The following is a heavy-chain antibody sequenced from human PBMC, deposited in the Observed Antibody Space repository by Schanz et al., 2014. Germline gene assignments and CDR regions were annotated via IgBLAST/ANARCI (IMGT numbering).Heavy chain of an antibody. J-gene: IGHJ4*02. CDR2: LTGSGTTT. V-gene: IGHV3-11*01. Sequence: QVYLVESGGDLVKPGGSLRLSCAASGFTFSDYYMAWIRQAPGKGLEWVSALTGSGTTTYYADSVKGRFTISRDNSKNTLDLQMNSLRAEDTAIYVCARDGDFDYWGQGTLVTVSA. CDR3: ARDGDFDY. CDR1: GFTFSDYY.